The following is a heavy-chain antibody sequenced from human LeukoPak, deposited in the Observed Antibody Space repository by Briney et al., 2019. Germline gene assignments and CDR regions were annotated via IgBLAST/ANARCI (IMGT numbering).Heavy chain of an antibody. D-gene: IGHD6-13*01. CDR3: ARRGAAGKFDY. CDR2: IYYSGST. CDR1: GFTFSNHGMN. J-gene: IGHJ4*02. Sequence: NPGGSLRLSCAASGFTFSNHGMNWVRQPPGKGLEWIGSIYYSGSTYYNPSLKSRVTISVDTSKNQFSLKLSSVTAADTAVYYCARRGAAGKFDYWGQGTLVTVSS. V-gene: IGHV4-39*01.